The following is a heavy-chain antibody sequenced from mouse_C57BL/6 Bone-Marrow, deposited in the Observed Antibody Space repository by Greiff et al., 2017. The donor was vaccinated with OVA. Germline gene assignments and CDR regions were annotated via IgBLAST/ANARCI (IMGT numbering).Heavy chain of an antibody. CDR3: TTEFITWYFDV. V-gene: IGHV14-4*01. CDR2: IDPENGDT. CDR1: GFNIKDDY. J-gene: IGHJ1*03. Sequence: EVQLQQSGAELVRPGASVKLSCTASGFNIKDDYMHWVKQRPEQGLEWIGWIDPENGDTEYASKFQGKATITADTSSNTAYLQLSSLTSEDTAVYYCTTEFITWYFDVWGTGTTVTVSS. D-gene: IGHD1-1*01.